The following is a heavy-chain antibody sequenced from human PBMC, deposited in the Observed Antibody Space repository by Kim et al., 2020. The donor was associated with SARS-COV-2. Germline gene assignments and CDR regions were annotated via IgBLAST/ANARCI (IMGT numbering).Heavy chain of an antibody. V-gene: IGHV3-23*01. CDR1: GFTFSSSA. Sequence: GGSLRLSCAASGFTFSSSAMSWVRQAPGKGLEWVSGISGSGGSTDHADSVKGRFTISRDNSKNTLYLQMNSLRVDDTSVYYCAKLIVSVTYYNHDYWGQGTLVTVSS. D-gene: IGHD3-10*01. J-gene: IGHJ4*02. CDR2: ISGSGGST. CDR3: AKLIVSVTYYNHDY.